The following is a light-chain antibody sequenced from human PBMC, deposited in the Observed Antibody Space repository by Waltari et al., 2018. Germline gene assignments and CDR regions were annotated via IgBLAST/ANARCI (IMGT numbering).Light chain of an antibody. CDR1: QSVLYSSNNNNY. CDR2: WAS. Sequence: DIVMTQSPDSLAVSLGERATINCKSSQSVLYSSNNNNYLAWYQKKPGQSPKLLIYWASTRDSGVPDRVSGSGSQADFTLTISTLQAEDVAVYYCQQYYSTPYTFGQGTRLEIK. CDR3: QQYYSTPYT. V-gene: IGKV4-1*01. J-gene: IGKJ2*01.